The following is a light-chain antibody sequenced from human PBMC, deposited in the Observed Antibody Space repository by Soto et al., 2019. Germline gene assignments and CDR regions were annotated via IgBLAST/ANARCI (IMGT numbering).Light chain of an antibody. CDR3: LQYSTWPPLYT. V-gene: IGKV3-15*01. CDR2: DAS. CDR1: QAVSSY. J-gene: IGKJ2*01. Sequence: EIVMTQSPAALSVPLGERVSLTCRASQAVSSYLAWYQQKPGQAPRLLISDASTRATDIPDRFSGSGSGTDFTLTISSLQSSDLAVYYCLQYSTWPPLYTFGQGTKLEIK.